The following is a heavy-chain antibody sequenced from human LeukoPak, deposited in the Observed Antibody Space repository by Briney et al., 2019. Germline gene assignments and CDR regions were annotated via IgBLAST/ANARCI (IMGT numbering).Heavy chain of an antibody. CDR2: IIPIFGTA. J-gene: IGHJ4*02. Sequence: SVKVSCKASGGTFSSYAISWVRQAPGQGLEWMGGIIPIFGTANYAQKFQGRVTITADESTSTAYMELSSLRSEDTAVYYCARSVRRRLTGSEFDYWGRGTLVTVSS. CDR1: GGTFSSYA. CDR3: ARSVRRRLTGSEFDY. D-gene: IGHD3-9*01. V-gene: IGHV1-69*13.